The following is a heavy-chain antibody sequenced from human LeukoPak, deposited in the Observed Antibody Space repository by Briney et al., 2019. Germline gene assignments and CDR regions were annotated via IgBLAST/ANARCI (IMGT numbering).Heavy chain of an antibody. V-gene: IGHV1-69*05. Sequence: GASVKVSCKASGGTFSSYAISWVRQAPGQGLEWMGGIIPIFGTANYAQKFQGRVTITTDESTSTAYMELSSLRSEDTAVYYCARVGRPYSSSVVGDYWGQGTLVTVSS. CDR1: GGTFSSYA. CDR2: IIPIFGTA. J-gene: IGHJ4*02. D-gene: IGHD6-6*01. CDR3: ARVGRPYSSSVVGDY.